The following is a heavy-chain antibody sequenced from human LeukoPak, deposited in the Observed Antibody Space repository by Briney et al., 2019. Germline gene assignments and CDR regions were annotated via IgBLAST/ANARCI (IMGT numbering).Heavy chain of an antibody. CDR2: IRYDGSNK. J-gene: IGHJ3*02. CDR3: AGVYYDILTGYSPGAFDI. CDR1: GFTFSSYG. V-gene: IGHV3-30*02. Sequence: GGSLRLSCAASGFTFSSYGMHWVRQAPGKGLEWVAFIRYDGSNKYYADSVKGRFTIYRDNSKNTLYLQMNSLRAEDTAVYYCAGVYYDILTGYSPGAFDIWGQGTMVTVSS. D-gene: IGHD3-9*01.